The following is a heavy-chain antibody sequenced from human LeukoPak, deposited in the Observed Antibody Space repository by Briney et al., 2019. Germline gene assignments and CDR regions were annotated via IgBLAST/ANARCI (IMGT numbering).Heavy chain of an antibody. CDR1: GYTFTSYY. CDR2: INPSGGST. D-gene: IGHD3-10*01. V-gene: IGHV1-46*01. J-gene: IGHJ5*02. CDR3: ARDEMVRGVKNWFDP. Sequence: GASVKVSCKASGYTFTSYYMHWVRQAPGQGLEWMGIINPSGGSTSYAQKFQGRVTMTRDMSTSTVYMELSSLRSEDTAVYYCARDEMVRGVKNWFDPWGQGTLVTVSS.